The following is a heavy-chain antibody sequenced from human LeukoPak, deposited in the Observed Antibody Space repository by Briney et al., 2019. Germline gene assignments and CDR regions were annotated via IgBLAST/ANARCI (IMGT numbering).Heavy chain of an antibody. CDR3: AKDPPKSPWGVLGVMVQHDAFDI. V-gene: IGHV3-23*01. J-gene: IGHJ3*02. CDR1: GFTFSSYA. D-gene: IGHD3-3*01. CDR2: ISETGYNT. Sequence: QSGGSLRLSCAASGFTFSSYAMSWVRQAPGKGLEWVSAISETGYNTYYADSVKGRFSISRDTSKNTLYLQMYSLRAEDTAVYYCAKDPPKSPWGVLGVMVQHDAFDIWGHGTLVTVSS.